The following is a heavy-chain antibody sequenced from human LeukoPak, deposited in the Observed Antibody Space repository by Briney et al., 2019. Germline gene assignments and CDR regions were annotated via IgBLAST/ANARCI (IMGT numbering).Heavy chain of an antibody. Sequence: SETLSLTCTVSGGSISSYYWSWIRQPPGKGLEWIGYIYYSGSTKYNPSLKSRVTISVDASKTQFSLKLNSVTAADTAVYYCARADGGDTFDYWGQGTLVTVSS. CDR3: ARADGGDTFDY. D-gene: IGHD2-21*02. CDR2: IYYSGST. V-gene: IGHV4-59*12. J-gene: IGHJ4*02. CDR1: GGSISSYY.